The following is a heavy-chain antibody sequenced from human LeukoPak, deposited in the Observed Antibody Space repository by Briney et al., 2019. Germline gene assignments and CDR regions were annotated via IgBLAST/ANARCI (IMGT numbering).Heavy chain of an antibody. CDR3: ARGGYFYYYMDV. V-gene: IGHV3-11*01. CDR1: GFTFSDYY. Sequence: PGGSLRLSCAASGFTFSDYYMSWPRQAPGKGLEWVSYISDTGNTIYYADSVKGRFTISRDNAKNSLYLQMNSLRAEDTAVYYCARGGYFYYYMDVWGKGTTVTVSS. J-gene: IGHJ6*03. CDR2: ISDTGNTI.